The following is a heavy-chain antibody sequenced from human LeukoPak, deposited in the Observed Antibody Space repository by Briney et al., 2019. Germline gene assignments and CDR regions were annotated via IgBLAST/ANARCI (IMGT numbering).Heavy chain of an antibody. V-gene: IGHV4-30-4*01. CDR1: GGSISSGDYY. CDR2: IYYSGST. D-gene: IGHD3-3*01. Sequence: TSETLSLTCTVSGGSISSGDYYWSWIRQPPGKGLEWIEYIYYSGSTYYNPSLKSRVTISVDTSKNQFSLKLSPVTAADTAVYYCARDYDFWSGYDAFDIWGQGTMVTVSS. CDR3: ARDYDFWSGYDAFDI. J-gene: IGHJ3*02.